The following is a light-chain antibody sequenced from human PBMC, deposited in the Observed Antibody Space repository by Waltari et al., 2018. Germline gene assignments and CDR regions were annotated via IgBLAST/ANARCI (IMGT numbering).Light chain of an antibody. CDR1: QNIESW. CDR2: ETS. CDR3: QRYDSFPLS. Sequence: DIQMTQSPSTLSASVGDRVTITCRASQNIESWVASYQQRPGKGPKLLIYETSTLEVGVPSRFIGSRSGTDFTLTISSLQPDDFSTYFCQRYDSFPLSFGGGTKVEIE. J-gene: IGKJ4*01. V-gene: IGKV1-5*03.